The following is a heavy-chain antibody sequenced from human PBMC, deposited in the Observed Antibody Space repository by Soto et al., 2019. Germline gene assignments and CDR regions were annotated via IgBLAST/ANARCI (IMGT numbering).Heavy chain of an antibody. Sequence: QVQLVQSGAEVKNPGASVKVSCKASGYTFTRYGIGWARQAPGQGLEWMGWINTYNGNTNYAQNVQGRVTLTTDTSTSPAYIELRSLRSNDTAIYYCAMVDVYVTPSPQDVWGQGTTVIVSS. D-gene: IGHD3-16*01. CDR1: GYTFTRYG. CDR3: AMVDVYVTPSPQDV. CDR2: INTYNGNT. J-gene: IGHJ6*02. V-gene: IGHV1-18*01.